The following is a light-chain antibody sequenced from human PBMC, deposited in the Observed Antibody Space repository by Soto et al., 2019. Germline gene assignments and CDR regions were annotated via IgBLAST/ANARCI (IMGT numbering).Light chain of an antibody. V-gene: IGKV3-11*01. J-gene: IGKJ3*01. CDR2: DAS. Sequence: EMVLTQSPATLSLSPGERATLSCRASQSVNNYLAWYQQRPGQAPRLLIYDASNRATGIPARFSGSGSGTDFTFTISSLEPEDFAVYYCQHRNNRPFSFGPGTKVDIK. CDR3: QHRNNRPFS. CDR1: QSVNNY.